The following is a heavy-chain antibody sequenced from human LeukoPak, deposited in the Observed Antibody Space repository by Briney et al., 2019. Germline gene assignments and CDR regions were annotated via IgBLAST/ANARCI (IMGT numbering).Heavy chain of an antibody. CDR3: ARGPMVRGAYGMDV. J-gene: IGHJ6*02. D-gene: IGHD3-10*01. Sequence: GGSLRLSCAASGFTFSSSWMFRVRQAPGKGLLWVSRINFDGSSTSYADTVKGRFTISRDNAENTLYLQMNSLRAEDTAVYYCARGPMVRGAYGMDVWGQGTTVTVSS. V-gene: IGHV3-74*01. CDR1: GFTFSSSW. CDR2: INFDGSST.